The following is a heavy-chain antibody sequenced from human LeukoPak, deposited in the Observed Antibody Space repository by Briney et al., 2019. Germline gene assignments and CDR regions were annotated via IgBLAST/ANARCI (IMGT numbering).Heavy chain of an antibody. Sequence: GGSLRLSCAASGFTFTTYDTNWVRQAPGEGLEWVSYISRDSAYMYLADSVKGRFTIYRDNAKNSLYMQMNSLRGEDTAVYYCARDDASTARASGMDVWGKGTTVTVSS. J-gene: IGHJ6*04. CDR1: GFTFTTYD. V-gene: IGHV3-21*01. CDR3: ARDDASTARASGMDV. CDR2: ISRDSAYM. D-gene: IGHD6-6*01.